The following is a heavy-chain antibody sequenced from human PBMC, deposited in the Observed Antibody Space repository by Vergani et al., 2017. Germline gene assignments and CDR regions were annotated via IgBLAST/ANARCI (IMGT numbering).Heavy chain of an antibody. J-gene: IGHJ4*02. CDR2: FHRNGNT. CDR1: GYSVGSGYY. V-gene: IGHV4-38-2*01. Sequence: QVDLQESGPGLVKSSETLSLNCAVSGYSVGSGYYWGWLRQPAGRRLEWTGYFHRNGNTYYTSSLRSRATISRDTSKNQFSLRLTSVTAADTAVYYCARQNPYGSAHVDFWGRGVLVTVSA. D-gene: IGHD3-10*01. CDR3: ARQNPYGSAHVDF.